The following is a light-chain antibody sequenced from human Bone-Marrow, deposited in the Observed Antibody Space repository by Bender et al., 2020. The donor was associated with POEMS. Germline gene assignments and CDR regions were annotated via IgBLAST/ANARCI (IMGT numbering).Light chain of an antibody. J-gene: IGLJ3*02. V-gene: IGLV1-47*02. CDR1: SSNLGSYY. CDR3: ATWSDSLNGWV. CDR2: GNN. Sequence: VLTQPPSASGTPGQRVTISCSGSSSNLGSYYVYWFQQLPGAAPKLLIYGNNRRPSGVPDRFSGSKSGTSASLAISGLRSEDEAHYLCATWSDSLNGWVFGGGTKVTVL.